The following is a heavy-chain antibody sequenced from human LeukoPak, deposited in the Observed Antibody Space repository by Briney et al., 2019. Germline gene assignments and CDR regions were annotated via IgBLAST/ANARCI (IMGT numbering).Heavy chain of an antibody. CDR2: TYYRSKWYN. CDR3: ARGVLRFLEWLLPTVISSADAFDI. Sequence: SQTLSLTCAISGDSVSSNSAAWNWIRQSPSRGLEWLGRTYYRSKWYNDYAVSVKSRITINPDTSKNQFSLQLNSVTPEDTAVYYCARGVLRFLEWLLPTVISSADAFDIWGQGTMVTVSS. J-gene: IGHJ3*02. V-gene: IGHV6-1*01. D-gene: IGHD3-3*01. CDR1: GDSVSSNSAA.